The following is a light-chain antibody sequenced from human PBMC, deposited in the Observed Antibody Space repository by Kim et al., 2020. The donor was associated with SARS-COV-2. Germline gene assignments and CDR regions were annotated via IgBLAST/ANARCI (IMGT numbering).Light chain of an antibody. CDR1: KLGDKY. CDR2: QDS. CDR3: QAWDSSTAV. J-gene: IGLJ3*02. V-gene: IGLV3-1*01. Sequence: VSPGQTASIACAGDKLGDKYACWYQQKPGQSPVLVIYQDSKRPSGIPERFSGSNSGNTATLTISGTQAMDEADYYCQAWDSSTAVFGGGTQLTVL.